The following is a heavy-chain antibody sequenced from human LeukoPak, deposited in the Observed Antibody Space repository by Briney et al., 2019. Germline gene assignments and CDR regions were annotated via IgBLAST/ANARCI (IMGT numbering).Heavy chain of an antibody. Sequence: SETLSLTCTVSGGSISSSTYFWGWIRQPPGKGLEWIGTIYYSGSTNYNPSLKSRVTISVDSSKNQFSLRLSSVTAADTAVYYCARVSNLRRYYGSSFYFDYWGQGTLVTVSS. CDR3: ARVSNLRRYYGSSFYFDY. V-gene: IGHV4-39*07. CDR2: IYYSGST. CDR1: GGSISSSTYF. J-gene: IGHJ4*02. D-gene: IGHD2/OR15-2a*01.